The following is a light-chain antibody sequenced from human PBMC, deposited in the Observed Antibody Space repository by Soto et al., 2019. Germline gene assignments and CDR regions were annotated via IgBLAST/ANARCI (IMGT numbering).Light chain of an antibody. CDR2: AAS. V-gene: IGKV1-9*01. CDR1: QGIANF. CDR3: QPPNSLPIP. Sequence: GDRVTISCRASQGIANFLTWYQQKPGKAPKLLIYAASTLQSGVPSRFSGSGSGTDFTLTISILQPEDFATYYCQPPNSLPIPFGPGTKVDIK. J-gene: IGKJ3*01.